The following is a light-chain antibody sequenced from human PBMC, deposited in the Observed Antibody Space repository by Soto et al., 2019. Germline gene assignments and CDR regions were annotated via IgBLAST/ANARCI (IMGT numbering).Light chain of an antibody. V-gene: IGKV3-15*01. Sequence: EVVMRQSPASLSASPGAGPTLSCRASRGMGDTLAWDQHKPGQPPRRLIYDTSTRATGFPTRFSGSRSGAEFTLTINILQSEDFAVYYCQPYNNWPLTFGGGTKLEI. CDR1: RGMGDT. J-gene: IGKJ4*01. CDR2: DTS. CDR3: QPYNNWPLT.